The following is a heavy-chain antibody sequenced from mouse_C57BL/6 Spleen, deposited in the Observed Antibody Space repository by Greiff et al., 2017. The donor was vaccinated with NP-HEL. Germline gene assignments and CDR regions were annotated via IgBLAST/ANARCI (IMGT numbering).Heavy chain of an antibody. CDR2: INPNNGGT. J-gene: IGHJ3*01. V-gene: IGHV1-22*01. Sequence: EVQLQQSGPELVRPGASVKMSCKASGYTFTDYNMHWVKQSHGKSLEWIGYINPNNGGTSYNQKFKGKATLTVNKSSSTAYMELRSLTSEDSAVYYCARDYGSPWFAYWGQGTLVTVSA. CDR1: GYTFTDYN. D-gene: IGHD1-1*01. CDR3: ARDYGSPWFAY.